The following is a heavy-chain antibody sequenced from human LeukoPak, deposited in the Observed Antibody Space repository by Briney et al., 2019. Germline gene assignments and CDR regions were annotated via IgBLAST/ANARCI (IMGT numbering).Heavy chain of an antibody. Sequence: GSLRLSCAASGFTFSSYWMHWVRQAPGKGLVWVSRINSDGSSTSYADSVKGRFTISRDNAKNTLYLQMNSLRAEDTAVYYCARGGGGLGYYMDVWGKGTTVTVSS. V-gene: IGHV3-74*01. CDR2: INSDGSST. CDR1: GFTFSSYW. CDR3: ARGGGGLGYYMDV. D-gene: IGHD2-15*01. J-gene: IGHJ6*03.